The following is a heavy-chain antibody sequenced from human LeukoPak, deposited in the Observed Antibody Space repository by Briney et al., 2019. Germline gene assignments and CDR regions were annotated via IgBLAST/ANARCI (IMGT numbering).Heavy chain of an antibody. Sequence: ASVKVSCKASGYTFTGYYMHWVRQAPGQGLEWMGWINPNSGGTNYAQKFQGRVTMTRDTSISTAYMELSRLRSDDTAVYYCARVGLRSSITMDYYYMDVWGKGTTVTVSS. D-gene: IGHD3-10*01. CDR3: ARVGLRSSITMDYYYMDV. V-gene: IGHV1-2*02. J-gene: IGHJ6*03. CDR2: INPNSGGT. CDR1: GYTFTGYY.